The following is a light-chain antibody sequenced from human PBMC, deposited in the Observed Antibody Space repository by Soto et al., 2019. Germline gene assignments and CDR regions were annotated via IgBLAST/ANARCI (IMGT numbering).Light chain of an antibody. Sequence: EIVMTPSPLTLPVTTGEPTSISSTSNQSLLYNNTYNYLDWYVQEPGQSPQLLIYFGSNRAHGVHDRFSGSGSGTDFTLKINRVEAEDVGTYYCMQALQSLTFGQGTRLEI. CDR2: FGS. CDR1: QSLLYNNTYNY. CDR3: MQALQSLT. V-gene: IGKV2-28*01. J-gene: IGKJ5*01.